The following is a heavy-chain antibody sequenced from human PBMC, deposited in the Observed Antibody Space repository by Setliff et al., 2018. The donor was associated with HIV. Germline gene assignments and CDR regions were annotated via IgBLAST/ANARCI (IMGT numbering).Heavy chain of an antibody. CDR1: GGSISSGSYF. D-gene: IGHD3-22*01. J-gene: IGHJ5*02. CDR3: ARHTKHINMIYWLDP. Sequence: SETLSLTCTVSGGSISSGSYFWTWIRQPAGKGLEWIGRIYTSGSTNYNPSLKSRVTISVETSKNQFSLKLTSVTAADTAVYYCARHTKHINMIYWLDPWGQGTLVTVSS. V-gene: IGHV4-61*02. CDR2: IYTSGST.